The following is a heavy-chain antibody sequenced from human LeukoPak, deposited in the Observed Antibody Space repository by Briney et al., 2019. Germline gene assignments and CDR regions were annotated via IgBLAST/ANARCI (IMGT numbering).Heavy chain of an antibody. CDR3: ARRRDLYSGSYYPFDY. V-gene: IGHV5-51*01. D-gene: IGHD1-26*01. J-gene: IGHJ4*02. CDR1: GYRFTNYW. CDR2: IYPGDSET. Sequence: GESLKISCKGSGYRFTNYWIGWVRQMPGKGLEWMGIIYPGDSETRYSPSFQGQVTISADKSISTAYLQWSSLKASDTAMYYCARRRDLYSGSYYPFDYWGQGALVTVSS.